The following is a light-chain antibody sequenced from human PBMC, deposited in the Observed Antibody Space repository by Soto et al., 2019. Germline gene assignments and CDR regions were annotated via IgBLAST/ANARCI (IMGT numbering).Light chain of an antibody. J-gene: IGLJ1*01. CDR1: SSDVGGYNS. CDR3: SSYTSSTTEV. CDR2: DVS. V-gene: IGLV2-14*03. Sequence: QSALTQPASVSGSPGQSITISCTGTSSDVGGYNSVSWYQHHPGKAPKLILYDVSSRPSGVSNRFSGSKSGNTASLTISGLQAEDEADYYCSSYTSSTTEVFGTGTKVTVL.